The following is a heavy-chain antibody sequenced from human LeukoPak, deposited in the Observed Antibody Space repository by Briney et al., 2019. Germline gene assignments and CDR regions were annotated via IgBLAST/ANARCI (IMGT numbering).Heavy chain of an antibody. Sequence: GGSLRLSCAASGFTFTIFGLNWVRQAPGKGPEWVSYIDARSGITYYADSVQGRFTISRDDARESVFLQMDGLRVDDTAVYYCARAYDFGRGPPGDAFDNWGPGTWVIVSS. CDR1: GFTFTIFG. CDR3: ARAYDFGRGPPGDAFDN. V-gene: IGHV3-48*01. CDR2: IDARSGIT. J-gene: IGHJ3*02. D-gene: IGHD3-3*01.